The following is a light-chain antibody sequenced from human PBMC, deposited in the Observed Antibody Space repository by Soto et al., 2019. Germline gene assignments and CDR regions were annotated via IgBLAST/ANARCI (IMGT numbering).Light chain of an antibody. V-gene: IGKV3-15*01. CDR1: QIISSN. Sequence: EIVMTQSPATLSVCPGERATLSCTASQIISSNLAWYQQKPGQAPRLLIYGASTRATGIPARFSGSGSGTEFTLTISSLQSEDVAVYYCLQFNNWLTWTFGQGTKVDIK. CDR3: LQFNNWLTWT. J-gene: IGKJ1*01. CDR2: GAS.